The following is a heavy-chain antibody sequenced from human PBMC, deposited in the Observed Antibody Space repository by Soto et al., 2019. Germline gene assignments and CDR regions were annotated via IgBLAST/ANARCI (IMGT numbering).Heavy chain of an antibody. D-gene: IGHD1-26*01. J-gene: IGHJ4*02. Sequence: LSLTCAVYGGSFSGYYWTWIRQPPGTGLEWIGEINHSGSTNYNPSLKSRVTISVDTSKNQFSLKLSSVTAADTAVYYCARDKRVAAPKNYFDYWDQGTLVTVS. CDR3: ARDKRVAAPKNYFDY. CDR1: GGSFSGYY. V-gene: IGHV4-34*01. CDR2: INHSGST.